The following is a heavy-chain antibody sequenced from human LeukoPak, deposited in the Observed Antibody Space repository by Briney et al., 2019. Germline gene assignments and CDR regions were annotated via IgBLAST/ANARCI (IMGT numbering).Heavy chain of an antibody. D-gene: IGHD2-21*02. CDR1: GFTFSSYE. V-gene: IGHV3-48*03. J-gene: IGHJ6*02. CDR3: ARDLVVVTGIPGYYYGMDV. CDR2: ISSSGSTI. Sequence: PGGSLRLSCAASGFTFSSYEMNWVRQAPGKGLEWVSYISSSGSTIYYADSVKGRFTISRDNAKNSLYLQMNSLRAEDTAVYYCARDLVVVTGIPGYYYGMDVWGQGTTVTVSS.